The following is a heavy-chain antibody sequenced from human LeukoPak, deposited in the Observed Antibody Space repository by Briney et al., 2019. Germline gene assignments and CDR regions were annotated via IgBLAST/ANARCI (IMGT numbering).Heavy chain of an antibody. J-gene: IGHJ2*01. CDR1: GGSINNYF. CDR3: AAWAVTTEWYFDL. CDR2: IYYSDST. V-gene: IGHV4-59*01. D-gene: IGHD4-17*01. Sequence: SETLSLTCTVSGGSINNYFWSWIRQPPGKGLECISYIYYSDSTNYNPSLKSRVTVSVDTSKNQFSLKLSSVTAADTAVYYCAAWAVTTEWYFDLWGRGTLVTVSS.